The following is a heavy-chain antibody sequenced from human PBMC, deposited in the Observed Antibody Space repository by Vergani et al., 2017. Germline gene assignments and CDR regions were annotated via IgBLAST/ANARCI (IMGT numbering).Heavy chain of an antibody. CDR1: GFTFSSYW. D-gene: IGHD1-1*01. V-gene: IGHV3-30*18. CDR2: ISYDGSNK. CDR3: AKEERYYFDY. Sequence: VQLVESGGGLVQPGGSLRLSCAASGFTFSSYWMHWVRQAPGKGLVWVAVISYDGSNKYYADSVKGRFTISRDNSKNTLYLQMNSLRAEDTAVYYCAKEERYYFDYWGQGTLVTVSS. J-gene: IGHJ4*02.